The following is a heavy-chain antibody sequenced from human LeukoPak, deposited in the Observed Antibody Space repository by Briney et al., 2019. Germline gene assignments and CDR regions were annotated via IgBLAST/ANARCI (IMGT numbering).Heavy chain of an antibody. D-gene: IGHD2-21*02. CDR1: GFTFISYG. Sequence: GGSLRLSCAASGFTFISYGMQWVRQAPGKGLVWVSRINTAGSSTSYADSVKGRFTVSRDNAKNTVYLQVNSLRAEDTAVYFCTRELPREVTLDYWGQGTLVTVSS. CDR2: INTAGSST. CDR3: TRELPREVTLDY. V-gene: IGHV3-74*01. J-gene: IGHJ4*01.